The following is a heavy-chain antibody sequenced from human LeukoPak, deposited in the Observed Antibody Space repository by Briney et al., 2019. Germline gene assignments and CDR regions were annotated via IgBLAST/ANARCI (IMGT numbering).Heavy chain of an antibody. CDR2: IKQDGSEK. CDR3: ARGLRYGSGSPRFPFGP. D-gene: IGHD3-10*01. V-gene: IGHV3-7*01. J-gene: IGHJ5*02. CDR1: GFTFSNYW. Sequence: GGSLRLSCAASGFTFSNYWMGWVRQAPGKGLEWVANIKQDGSEKRYVDPVKGRFTISRDNTKNSLYLQMNSLRAEDTGVYYCARGLRYGSGSPRFPFGPWGQGTLVTVSS.